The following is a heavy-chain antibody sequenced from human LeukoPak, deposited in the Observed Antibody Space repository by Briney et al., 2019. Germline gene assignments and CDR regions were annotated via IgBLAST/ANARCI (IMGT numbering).Heavy chain of an antibody. CDR3: VRRGGSDGWGAFDI. D-gene: IGHD5-24*01. CDR1: EFTFSNYV. J-gene: IGHJ3*02. V-gene: IGHV3-23*01. Sequence: PGGSLRLSCAASEFTFSNYVMNWVRQAPGKGLEWVSSIRQSDDITYYADSVKGRFTISRDNSKNTLSLQMNSLSREDTAIYYCVRRGGSDGWGAFDIWGQGTVVTVSS. CDR2: IRQSDDIT.